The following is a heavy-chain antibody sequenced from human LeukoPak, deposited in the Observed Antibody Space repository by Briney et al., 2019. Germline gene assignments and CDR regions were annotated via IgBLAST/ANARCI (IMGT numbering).Heavy chain of an antibody. D-gene: IGHD5-18*01. CDR2: ISAYNGNT. CDR1: GYTFTNYD. CDR3: ARGGYGYATSLDWFDP. J-gene: IGHJ5*02. V-gene: IGHV1-18*01. Sequence: ASVKVSCKASGYTFTNYDINWVRQAPGQGLEWMGWISAYNGNTNYAQKLQGRVTMTTDTSTSTASMELRSLRLDDTAVYYCARGGYGYATSLDWFDPWGQGTLVTVSS.